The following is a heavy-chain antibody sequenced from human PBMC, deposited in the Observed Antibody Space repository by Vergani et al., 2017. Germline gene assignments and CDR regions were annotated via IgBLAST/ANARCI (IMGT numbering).Heavy chain of an antibody. CDR3: ARDNYDYVWGPKLDY. CDR2: ISAYNGNT. CDR1: GYPFTSYG. J-gene: IGHJ4*02. V-gene: IGHV1-18*01. Sequence: QVQLVQSGAEVKKPGASVKVSCKASGYPFTSYGISWVRQAPGQGLEWMGWISAYNGNTKYAQKLQGRVPMTTDTSPSTAYMELRSLRSDDAAVYYCARDNYDYVWGPKLDYWGQGTLVTVSS. D-gene: IGHD3-16*01.